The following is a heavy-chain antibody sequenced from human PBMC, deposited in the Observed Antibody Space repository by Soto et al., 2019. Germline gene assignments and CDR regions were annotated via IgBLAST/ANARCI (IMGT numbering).Heavy chain of an antibody. Sequence: QVNLVESGGGVVQPGRSLRLSCEASGFIFSDFGMHWVRQAPGKGLEWVAVISYDGNNKYYAQSVKGRFTISRDNSKNTLLLNMDSLRPEDTAVYPCVKGDLDTAVVNSPDAFDLWGPGTMVTVS. CDR1: GFIFSDFG. D-gene: IGHD5-18*01. CDR2: ISYDGNNK. V-gene: IGHV3-30*18. J-gene: IGHJ3*01. CDR3: VKGDLDTAVVNSPDAFDL.